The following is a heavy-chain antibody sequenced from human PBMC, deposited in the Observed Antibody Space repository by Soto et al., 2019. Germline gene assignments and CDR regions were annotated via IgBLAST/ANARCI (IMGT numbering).Heavy chain of an antibody. V-gene: IGHV4-59*01. CDR2: IYYSGST. CDR1: GGSISNYH. J-gene: IGHJ6*03. CDR3: ARVAYDFWSGWGGAGYYSYMDV. D-gene: IGHD3-3*01. Sequence: QVQLQESGPGLVKPSETLSLTCTASGGSISNYHWSWIRQPPGKGLEWIGYIYYSGSTSYNPSLKSRVTISVDTSNNQFSLKLNSVTAADTAVYFCARVAYDFWSGWGGAGYYSYMDVWGKGTTVTVSS.